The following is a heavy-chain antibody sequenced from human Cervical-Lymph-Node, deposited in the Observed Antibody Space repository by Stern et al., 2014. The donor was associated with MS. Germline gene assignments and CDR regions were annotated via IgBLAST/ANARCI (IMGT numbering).Heavy chain of an antibody. CDR1: GFTFGDYA. D-gene: IGHD3-10*01. J-gene: IGHJ6*02. V-gene: IGHV3-49*03. CDR2: IRGKADCGTT. CDR3: TRGVRGNDYYGMDV. Sequence: EVQLVESGGGLVQPGRSLRLSCTASGFTFGDYAMSWFRQAPGKGLEWVGFIRGKADCGTTDYASSVRGRFTISRDDSKSIAYLQMNSLKIEDAGVYYCTRGVRGNDYYGMDVWGQGTTVTVSS.